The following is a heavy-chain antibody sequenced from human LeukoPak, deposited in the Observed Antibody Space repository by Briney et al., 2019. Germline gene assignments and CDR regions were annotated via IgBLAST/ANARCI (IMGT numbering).Heavy chain of an antibody. Sequence: SETLSLTCAVYGGSFSGYYWSWIRQPPGKGLEWIGEINHSGSTNYNPSLKSRVTISVDTSKNQFSLKLSSVTATDTAVYYCARGRGGYARGYYFDYWGQGTLVTVSS. J-gene: IGHJ4*02. CDR2: INHSGST. CDR3: ARGRGGYARGYYFDY. CDR1: GGSFSGYY. D-gene: IGHD5-12*01. V-gene: IGHV4-34*01.